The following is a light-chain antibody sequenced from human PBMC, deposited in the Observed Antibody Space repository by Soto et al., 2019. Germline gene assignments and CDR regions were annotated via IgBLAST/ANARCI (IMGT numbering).Light chain of an antibody. CDR2: DAS. CDR1: QGVSSY. CDR3: QQRSNWPYT. V-gene: IGKV3-11*01. Sequence: EIVLTQSPATLSLSPGERATLSCRASQGVSSYLAWYQQKPGQAPRLLIYDASNRTTGIPARFSGSGSGTDFTPTISSLAPEDFAVYCCQQRSNWPYTFGQGTKLEIK. J-gene: IGKJ2*01.